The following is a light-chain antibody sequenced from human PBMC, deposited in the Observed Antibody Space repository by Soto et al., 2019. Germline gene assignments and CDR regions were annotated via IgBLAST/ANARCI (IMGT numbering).Light chain of an antibody. CDR1: HSVSNSY. Sequence: EIVLTQSPATLSLSPGERAALSCGASHSVSNSYLAWYQQKAGPAPRLLLLYASRWATGIPNRFSGSGSGTELTLPLSRVQYEDFAVYYCQQYNNWPPYTFGQGT. V-gene: IGKV3D-20*01. CDR2: YAS. J-gene: IGKJ1*01. CDR3: QQYNNWPPYT.